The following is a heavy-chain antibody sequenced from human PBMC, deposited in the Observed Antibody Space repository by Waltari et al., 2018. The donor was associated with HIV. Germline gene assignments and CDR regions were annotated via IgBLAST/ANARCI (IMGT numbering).Heavy chain of an antibody. V-gene: IGHV3-74*01. J-gene: IGHJ3*02. D-gene: IGHD2-8*01. Sequence: EVQLVESGGGLVQPGGSLRLSCAASGFTFSSYWLHWVRQAPGKGLVWVSRIHSDGSSTSYADSVKGRFTISRDNAKNTLYLQMNSMRAEDTAVYYCARGNGHAFDIWGQGTMVTVSS. CDR1: GFTFSSYW. CDR2: IHSDGSST. CDR3: ARGNGHAFDI.